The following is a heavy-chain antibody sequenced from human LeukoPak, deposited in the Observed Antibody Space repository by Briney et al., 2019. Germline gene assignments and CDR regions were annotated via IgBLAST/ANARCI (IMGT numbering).Heavy chain of an antibody. D-gene: IGHD6-6*01. CDR3: ARVLGYRSSPKQGWFDP. V-gene: IGHV1-2*02. Sequence: GASVNVSCKASGYTFTGYYMHWVRRATGQALEWMGWINPNSGGTNYAQKFQGRVTRTRDTSISTAYMELRRLRSDDTAVYYCARVLGYRSSPKQGWFDPWGQGTLVTVSS. J-gene: IGHJ5*02. CDR1: GYTFTGYY. CDR2: INPNSGGT.